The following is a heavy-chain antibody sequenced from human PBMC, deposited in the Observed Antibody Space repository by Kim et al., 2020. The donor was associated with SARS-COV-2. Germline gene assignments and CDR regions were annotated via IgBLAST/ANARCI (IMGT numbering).Heavy chain of an antibody. CDR3: ARWSGGNCYRNSYGDYDCPGRYYFDY. D-gene: IGHD2-15*01. CDR2: ISSDYIM. J-gene: IGHJ4*02. CDR1: GFTFSRYE. V-gene: IGHV3-48*03. Sequence: GGSLRLSCAASGFTFSRYEMNWVRQAPGKGLEWVSYISSDYIMKYADSVKGRFTISRDNAQNTLYLQMNRLRAEDTAVYYCARWSGGNCYRNSYGDYDCPGRYYFDYWGQGTLVTVSS.